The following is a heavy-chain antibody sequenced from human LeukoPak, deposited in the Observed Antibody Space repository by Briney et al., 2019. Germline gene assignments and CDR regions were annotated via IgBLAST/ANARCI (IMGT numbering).Heavy chain of an antibody. CDR2: IIPIFGTA. CDR3: AREDRPMATIQDAFDI. J-gene: IGHJ3*02. CDR1: GGTFSSYA. Sequence: SVKVSCKASGGTFSSYAISWVRQAPGQGLEWMGGIIPIFGTANYAQKFQGRVTITADESTSTAYMELSSLRSEDTAVYYCAREDRPMATIQDAFDIWGQGTMVTVSS. V-gene: IGHV1-69*01. D-gene: IGHD5-24*01.